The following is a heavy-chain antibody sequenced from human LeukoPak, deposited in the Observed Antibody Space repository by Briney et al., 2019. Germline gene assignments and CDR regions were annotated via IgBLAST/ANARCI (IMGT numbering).Heavy chain of an antibody. J-gene: IGHJ3*02. CDR3: ARVDYGSGTYYLEDAFDI. V-gene: IGHV1-8*01. Sequence: GASVKVSCKASGYTFSSYDVNWVRQATGQGLEWMGWMNPNTGDTGYAQKFQGRVTMTRNTSISTAYMELSSLRSEDTAVYYCARVDYGSGTYYLEDAFDIWGQGTMVTVSS. D-gene: IGHD3-10*01. CDR2: MNPNTGDT. CDR1: GYTFSSYD.